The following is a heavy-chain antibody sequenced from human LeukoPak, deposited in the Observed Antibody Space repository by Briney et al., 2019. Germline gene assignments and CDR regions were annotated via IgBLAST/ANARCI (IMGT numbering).Heavy chain of an antibody. CDR1: GHTFTGYY. CDR3: ARGYSSGWYVGY. J-gene: IGHJ4*02. D-gene: IGHD6-19*01. V-gene: IGHV1-2*02. Sequence: ASVKVSCKASGHTFTGYYLHWVRQAPGQGLEWMGWINPNSGGTYYAQKFQGRVTMTRDTSISTAYMELSRLTSDDSAIYYCARGYSSGWYVGYWGQGTLVTVSS. CDR2: INPNSGGT.